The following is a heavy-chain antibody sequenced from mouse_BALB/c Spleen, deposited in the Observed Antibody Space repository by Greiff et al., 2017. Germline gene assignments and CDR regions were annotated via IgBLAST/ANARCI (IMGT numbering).Heavy chain of an antibody. D-gene: IGHD2-4*01. CDR3: AKVSTMITTDGSYWYFDV. V-gene: IGHV5-15*02. CDR1: GFTFSDYG. J-gene: IGHJ1*01. Sequence: EVKVVESGGGLVQPGGSRKLSCAASGFTFSDYGMAWVRQAPGKGPEWVAFISNLAYSIYYADTVTGRFTISRENAKNTLYLEMSSLRSEDTAMYYCAKVSTMITTDGSYWYFDVWGAGTTVTVSS. CDR2: ISNLAYSI.